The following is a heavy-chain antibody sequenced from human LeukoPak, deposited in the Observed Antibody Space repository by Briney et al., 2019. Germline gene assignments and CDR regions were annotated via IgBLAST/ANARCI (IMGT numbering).Heavy chain of an antibody. Sequence: SETLSLTCIVSGDPITSSSYYWAWIRQPPGKGLEWIGSMFYTGTTYYNPALKSRVTISIDTSKNQFSLKLSSVAAADTAVYYCARKGFSSYFFPTSQYNWFDPWGRGTLVTVSS. J-gene: IGHJ5*02. CDR2: MFYTGTT. D-gene: IGHD3-22*01. V-gene: IGHV4-39*01. CDR1: GDPITSSSYY. CDR3: ARKGFSSYFFPTSQYNWFDP.